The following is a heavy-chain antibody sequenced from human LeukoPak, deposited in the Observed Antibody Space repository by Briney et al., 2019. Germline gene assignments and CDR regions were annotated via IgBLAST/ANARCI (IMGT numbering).Heavy chain of an antibody. J-gene: IGHJ4*02. CDR1: GFTFSNYV. V-gene: IGHV3-23*01. CDR3: AKGSGWLYYFDY. Sequence: GGSLRLSCAASGFTFSNYVMTWVRQAPGKGLEWVSAISDRGGSTYYADSVKGRFTISRDNSKNTLYLQMNSLRAEDTAVYYCAKGSGWLYYFDYWGQGTLVTVSS. D-gene: IGHD6-19*01. CDR2: ISDRGGST.